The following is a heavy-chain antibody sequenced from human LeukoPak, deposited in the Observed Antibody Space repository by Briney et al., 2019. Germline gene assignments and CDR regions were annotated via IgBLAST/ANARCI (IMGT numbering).Heavy chain of an antibody. CDR1: GGSISSYY. Sequence: SETLSLTCTVSGGSISSYYWSWIRQPPGKGLEWIGSIYYSGSTYYNPSLKSRVTISVDTSKNQFSLKLSSVTAADTAVYYCARSTAMVTHWYFDYWGQGTLVTVSS. V-gene: IGHV4-59*05. J-gene: IGHJ4*02. D-gene: IGHD5-18*01. CDR2: IYYSGST. CDR3: ARSTAMVTHWYFDY.